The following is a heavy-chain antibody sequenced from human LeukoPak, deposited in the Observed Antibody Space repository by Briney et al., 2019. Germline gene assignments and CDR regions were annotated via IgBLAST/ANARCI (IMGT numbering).Heavy chain of an antibody. J-gene: IGHJ4*02. CDR3: VKEAYYGWGSSPTFYFDY. Sequence: GGSLRLSCAASGFTFSSYGMHWVRQAPGKGLEWVAVISYDGSNKYYADSVKGRFTISRDNSKNTLYLQMNRLRPEDTAVYYCVKEAYYGWGSSPTFYFDYWGQGTRVTVYS. D-gene: IGHD3-10*01. CDR1: GFTFSSYG. V-gene: IGHV3-30*18. CDR2: ISYDGSNK.